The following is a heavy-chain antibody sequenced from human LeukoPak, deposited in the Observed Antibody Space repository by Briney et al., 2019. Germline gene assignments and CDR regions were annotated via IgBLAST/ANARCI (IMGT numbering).Heavy chain of an antibody. CDR3: ARNVWQWSIDY. CDR1: GGSISSYY. CDR2: IYYSGST. J-gene: IGHJ4*02. V-gene: IGHV4-59*01. Sequence: PSETLSLTCTVSGGSISSYYWSWLRQPPGKGLEWIGYIYYSGSTNYNPSLKSRVTISVDTSKNQFSLKLSSVTAADTAVYYCARNVWQWSIDYWGQGTLVTVSS. D-gene: IGHD6-19*01.